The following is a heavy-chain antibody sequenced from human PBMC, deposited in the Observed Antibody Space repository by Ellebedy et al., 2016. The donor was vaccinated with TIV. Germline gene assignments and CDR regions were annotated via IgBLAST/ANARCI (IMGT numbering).Heavy chain of an antibody. D-gene: IGHD3-22*01. V-gene: IGHV1-2*05. J-gene: IGHJ4*02. CDR1: GYTFTTYY. CDR2: INPNSGVT. Sequence: AASVKVSCKASGYTFTTYYMHWVRQAPGQGPECIGRINPNSGVTDYAQTFQGRVTMTRDTSITTAYMELSTLRSDDTDVYYCARGRTYYDTGGYYYASWGQGTLVTVSS. CDR3: ARGRTYYDTGGYYYAS.